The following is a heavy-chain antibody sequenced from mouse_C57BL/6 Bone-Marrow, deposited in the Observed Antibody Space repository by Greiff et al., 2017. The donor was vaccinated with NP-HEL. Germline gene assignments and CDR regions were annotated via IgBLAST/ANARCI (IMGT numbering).Heavy chain of an antibody. Sequence: QVHVKQSGPGLVAPSQSLSITCTVSGFSLTSYGVSWVRQPPGKGLEWLGVIWGDGSTNYHSAPISRLSISKDNSKSQVFLKLNSLQTDDTATYYCAKEITTVVASYYAMDYWGQGTSVTVSS. CDR2: IWGDGST. D-gene: IGHD1-1*01. J-gene: IGHJ4*01. CDR3: AKEITTVVASYYAMDY. V-gene: IGHV2-3*01. CDR1: GFSLTSYG.